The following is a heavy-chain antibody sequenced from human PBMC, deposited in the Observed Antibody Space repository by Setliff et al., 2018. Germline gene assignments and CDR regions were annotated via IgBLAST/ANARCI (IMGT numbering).Heavy chain of an antibody. CDR2: IYHNGNT. J-gene: IGHJ4*02. D-gene: IGHD4-17*01. Sequence: SETLSLTCTVSGGSISPYFWSWIRQPPGKGLEWIGYIYHNGNTNFNPSLKTRVSMSVDTSKNQIALNLKSVTAADTAVYFCARLPRTVTHFDYWGQGALVTVSS. V-gene: IGHV4-59*01. CDR1: GGSISPYF. CDR3: ARLPRTVTHFDY.